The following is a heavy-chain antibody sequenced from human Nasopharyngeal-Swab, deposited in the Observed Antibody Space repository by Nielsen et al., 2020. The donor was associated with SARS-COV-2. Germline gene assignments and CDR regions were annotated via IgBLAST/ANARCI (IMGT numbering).Heavy chain of an antibody. CDR3: ARDRGINYCSGGTCYLFDS. D-gene: IGHD2-15*01. CDR2: IDPSGGST. Sequence: ASVKVSCKASGYTFTIYYMHWVRQAPGQGLEWMGMIDPSGGSTSYAQNFQGRVTMTRDTSTSTVYIELGSLRSEDTAVYYCARDRGINYCSGGTCYLFDSWGQGTLVTVSS. J-gene: IGHJ4*02. V-gene: IGHV1-46*01. CDR1: GYTFTIYY.